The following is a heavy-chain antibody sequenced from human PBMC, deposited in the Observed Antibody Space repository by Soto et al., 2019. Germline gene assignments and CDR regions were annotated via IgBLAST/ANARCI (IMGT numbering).Heavy chain of an antibody. CDR3: ARVGYCSGGSCYSRSSFDY. CDR2: INHSGST. Sequence: PSETLSLTRAVYGGSFSGYYWSWIRQPPGKGLEWIGEINHSGSTNYNPSLKSRVTISVDTSKNQFSLKLSSVTAADTAVYYCARVGYCSGGSCYSRSSFDYWGQGTLVTVSS. V-gene: IGHV4-34*01. J-gene: IGHJ4*02. CDR1: GGSFSGYY. D-gene: IGHD2-15*01.